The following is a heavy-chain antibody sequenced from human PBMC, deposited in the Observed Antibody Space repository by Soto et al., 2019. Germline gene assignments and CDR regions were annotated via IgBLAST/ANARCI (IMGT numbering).Heavy chain of an antibody. CDR2: INPSGGST. D-gene: IGHD1-26*01. V-gene: IGHV1-46*01. CDR1: GYTFTSYY. Sequence: ASVKVSCKASGYTFTSYYMHWVRQAPGQGLEWMGIINPSGGSTSYAQKFRGRVTITRDTSASTAYMELSSLRSEDTAVYYCASSGSYWGIDYWGQGTLVTVSS. J-gene: IGHJ4*02. CDR3: ASSGSYWGIDY.